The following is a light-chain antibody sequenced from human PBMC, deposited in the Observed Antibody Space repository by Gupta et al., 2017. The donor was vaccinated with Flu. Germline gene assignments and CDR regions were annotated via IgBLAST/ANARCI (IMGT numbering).Light chain of an antibody. V-gene: IGKV3-11*01. Sequence: DIVLTQSPATLSLSPGDRATLSCRASQGVSSYLAWYQQKPGQAPRLLIYDASNRATGIPARFSGSGSGTDFTLTISSLEPEDFAVYYCQQRSNWPLSFGGGTKVEIK. J-gene: IGKJ4*01. CDR1: QGVSSY. CDR3: QQRSNWPLS. CDR2: DAS.